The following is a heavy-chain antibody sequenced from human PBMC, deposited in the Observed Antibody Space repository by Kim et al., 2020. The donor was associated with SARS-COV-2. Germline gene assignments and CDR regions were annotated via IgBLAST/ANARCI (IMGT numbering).Heavy chain of an antibody. CDR1: GGSISSGGYS. D-gene: IGHD6-13*01. CDR2: IYHSGST. V-gene: IGHV4-30-2*01. Sequence: SETLSLTCAVSGGSISSGGYSWSWIRQPPGKGLEWIGYIYHSGSTYYNPSLKSRVTISVDRSKNQFSLKLSSVTAADTAVYYCARVAGRARYYFDYWGQGTLVTVSS. CDR3: ARVAGRARYYFDY. J-gene: IGHJ4*02.